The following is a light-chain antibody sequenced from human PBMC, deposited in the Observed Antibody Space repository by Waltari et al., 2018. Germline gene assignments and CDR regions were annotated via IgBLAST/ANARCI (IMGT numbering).Light chain of an antibody. J-gene: IGKJ2*01. CDR3: HQRGVWPPT. CDR2: DVS. V-gene: IGKV3-11*01. CDR1: ENVYNY. Sequence: EIVLTQSPATLSLSPGEGATLSCRASENVYNYLAWYQRRPGQAPRLLIYDVSNGATGIPARFSGSGSGTDFTLSISSLEPEDFAVYYCHQRGVWPPTFGQGTKLQVK.